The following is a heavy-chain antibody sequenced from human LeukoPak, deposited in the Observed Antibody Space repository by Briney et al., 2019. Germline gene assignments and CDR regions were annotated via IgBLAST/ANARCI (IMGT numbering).Heavy chain of an antibody. CDR3: ARQGYSGSRHFDY. Sequence: SETLSLTCTVSGGSISSYYWSWIRQPPGKGLEWIWFIYYSGSTNYNPSLKSRVTISVDTSKNQFSLKLSSVTAADTAVYYCARQGYSGSRHFDYWGQGTLVTVSS. D-gene: IGHD1-26*01. J-gene: IGHJ4*02. CDR2: IYYSGST. CDR1: GGSISSYY. V-gene: IGHV4-59*08.